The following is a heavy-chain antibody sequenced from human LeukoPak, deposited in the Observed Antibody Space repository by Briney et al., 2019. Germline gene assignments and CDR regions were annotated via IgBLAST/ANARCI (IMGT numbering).Heavy chain of an antibody. V-gene: IGHV4-61*02. Sequence: SETLSLTCTVSGGSISSGGYYWSWIRQPAGKGLDWIGRMYTSGNTNYNPSLKSRATISVDTSKNQFSLRLSSVTAADTAVYFCARGPYSYDSSGAFDIWGQGTMVTVSS. CDR1: GGSISSGGYY. D-gene: IGHD3-22*01. CDR2: MYTSGNT. J-gene: IGHJ3*02. CDR3: ARGPYSYDSSGAFDI.